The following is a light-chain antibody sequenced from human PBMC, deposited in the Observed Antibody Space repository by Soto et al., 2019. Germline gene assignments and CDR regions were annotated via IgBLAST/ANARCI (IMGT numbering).Light chain of an antibody. CDR1: QSISSY. V-gene: IGKV1-39*01. Sequence: DIQMTQSPSSLSASVGDRVTITCRASQSISSYLNWYQQKPGKAPKLLIYAASSLQSGVPSRFSGSGSRTVFTLTISSLQPEDFATYYSHQSYSTPWTFGQGTKVEIK. CDR3: HQSYSTPWT. J-gene: IGKJ1*01. CDR2: AAS.